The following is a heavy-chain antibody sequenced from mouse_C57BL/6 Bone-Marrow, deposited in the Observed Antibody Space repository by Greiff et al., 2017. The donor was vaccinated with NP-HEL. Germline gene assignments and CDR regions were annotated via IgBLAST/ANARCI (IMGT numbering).Heavy chain of an antibody. V-gene: IGHV1-19*01. CDR2: INPYNGGT. Sequence: EVQLQQSGPVLVKPGASVKMSCKASGYTFTDYYMNWVKQSHGKSLEWIGVINPYNGGTSYNQKFKGKATLTVDQSSSTAYMELNSLTSEDSAVYYCANYYGSSYSWFAYWGQGTLVTVSA. CDR3: ANYYGSSYSWFAY. J-gene: IGHJ3*01. D-gene: IGHD1-1*01. CDR1: GYTFTDYY.